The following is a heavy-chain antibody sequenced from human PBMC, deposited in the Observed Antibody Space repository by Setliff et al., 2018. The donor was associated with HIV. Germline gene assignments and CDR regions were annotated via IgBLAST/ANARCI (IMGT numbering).Heavy chain of an antibody. D-gene: IGHD2-21*02. CDR2: INSGGSIT. CDR3: ANSAGHIVVVTATLQH. J-gene: IGHJ1*01. Sequence: GGSLRLSCTASGFSFSNFWMYWVRQAPGKGLVWVSRINSGGSITNCADSVRGRFTISRDNAKNTLHLQMHTLRAEDTAVYYCANSAGHIVVVTATLQHWGQGTLVTVSS. V-gene: IGHV3-74*01. CDR1: GFSFSNFW.